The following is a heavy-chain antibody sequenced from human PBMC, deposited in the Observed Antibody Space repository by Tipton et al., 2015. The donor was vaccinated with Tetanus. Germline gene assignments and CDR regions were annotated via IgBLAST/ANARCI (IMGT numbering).Heavy chain of an antibody. CDR1: GGSISSSSYY. V-gene: IGHV4-39*01. D-gene: IGHD3-10*01. J-gene: IGHJ3*02. CDR3: ARHEAGVDAFDI. CDR2: IYYSGST. Sequence: TLSLTCTVSGGSISSSSYYWGWIRQPPGKGLEWIGSIYYSGSTYYNPSLKSRVTISVDTSKNQFSLKLGSVTAADTAVYYCARHEAGVDAFDIWGQGTMVTVSS.